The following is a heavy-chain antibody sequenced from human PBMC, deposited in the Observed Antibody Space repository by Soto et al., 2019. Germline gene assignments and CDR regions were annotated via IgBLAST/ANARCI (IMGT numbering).Heavy chain of an antibody. D-gene: IGHD3-16*01. CDR3: AREFPYYEGSDIYFDY. J-gene: IGHJ4*02. CDR1: GDSVSGNSAA. V-gene: IGHV6-1*01. CDR2: TYYRSKWYN. Sequence: PSQTLSLTCAISGDSVSGNSAAWNWIRQSPSGGLEWLGRTYYRSKWYNDYAVSVKSRVTVTPDTSKNQFSLHLNSVTPEDTAAYYCAREFPYYEGSDIYFDYWGQGALVTVSS.